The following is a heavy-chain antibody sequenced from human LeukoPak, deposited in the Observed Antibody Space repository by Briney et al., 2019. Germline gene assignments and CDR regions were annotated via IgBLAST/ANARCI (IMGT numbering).Heavy chain of an antibody. CDR3: AQGDSYYDFLLSV. CDR2: ISGNGGST. Sequence: GGSLRLSCATSQFNFNKFGMTWVRQAPGKGLEWVSSISGNGGSTQYADSVKGRFTISRDNSRNTPYLQMNSLRAEDTAVYYCAQGDSYYDFLLSVWGQGTMVTVSS. D-gene: IGHD3-3*01. V-gene: IGHV3-23*01. J-gene: IGHJ3*01. CDR1: QFNFNKFG.